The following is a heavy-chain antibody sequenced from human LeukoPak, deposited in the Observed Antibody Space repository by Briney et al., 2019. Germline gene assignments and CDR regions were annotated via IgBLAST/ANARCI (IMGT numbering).Heavy chain of an antibody. CDR3: ARSVRREYYFDY. Sequence: GGSLRLSRAASGFTVSSNYMSWVRQAPGKGLEWVSVIYSGGSTYYADSMKGRFTISRDNSKNTLYPQMNSLRAEDKAVYYWARSVRREYYFDYWGQGTLVTVSS. D-gene: IGHD3-10*01. CDR1: GFTVSSNY. CDR2: IYSGGST. J-gene: IGHJ4*02. V-gene: IGHV3-53*01.